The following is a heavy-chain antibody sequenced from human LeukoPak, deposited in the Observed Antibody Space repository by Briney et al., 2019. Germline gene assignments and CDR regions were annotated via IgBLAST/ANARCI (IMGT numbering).Heavy chain of an antibody. Sequence: PSETLSLTCTVSGGSISNYYWSWIRQSPGKGLEWLGYIYYSGNTNYNPSLKSRVTISIDTSKNQFSLQLRSVTAADSAVYYCAREDPQPPVPVGLDVWGQGTTVTVSS. J-gene: IGHJ6*02. D-gene: IGHD1-26*01. CDR2: IYYSGNT. CDR3: AREDPQPPVPVGLDV. V-gene: IGHV4-59*01. CDR1: GGSISNYY.